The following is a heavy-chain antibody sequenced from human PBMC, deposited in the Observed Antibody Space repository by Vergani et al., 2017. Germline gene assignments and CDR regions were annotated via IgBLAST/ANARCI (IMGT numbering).Heavy chain of an antibody. CDR1: GFMFSTYA. CDR3: AKGGGSGWYGGGYYYGMDV. Sequence: QVQLVQSGGGVVQPGRSLRLSCSASGFMFSTYAMHWVRQAPGKGLEWVAVVWYDGSNKHYADSVKGRFTISRDNSKNTVYLQMNSLRAEDTAVYYCAKGGGSGWYGGGYYYGMDVWGQGTTVTVSS. CDR2: VWYDGSNK. J-gene: IGHJ6*02. D-gene: IGHD6-19*01. V-gene: IGHV3-33*06.